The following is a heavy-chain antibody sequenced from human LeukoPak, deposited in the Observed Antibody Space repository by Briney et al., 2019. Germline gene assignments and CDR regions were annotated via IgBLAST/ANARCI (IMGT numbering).Heavy chain of an antibody. CDR1: GYTFTGYY. CDR2: INPNSGGT. J-gene: IGHJ4*02. V-gene: IGHV1-2*02. CDR3: AGRGILTGYRYYFDY. Sequence: ASVKVFCKASGYTFTGYYMHWVRQAPGQGLEWMGWINPNSGGTNYAQKFQGRVTMTRDTSISTAYMELSRLRSDDTAVYYCAGRGILTGYRYYFDYWGQGTLVTVSS. D-gene: IGHD3-9*01.